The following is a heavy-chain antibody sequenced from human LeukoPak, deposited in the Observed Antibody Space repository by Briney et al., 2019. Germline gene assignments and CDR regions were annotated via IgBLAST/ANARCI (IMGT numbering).Heavy chain of an antibody. J-gene: IGHJ4*02. D-gene: IGHD6-13*01. V-gene: IGHV1-3*01. CDR3: ARNKGASSSWFSPFDY. CDR1: GYTFTSYA. Sequence: GASVKVSCKASGYTFTSYAMHWVRQAPGQRLEWMGWINAGNGNTKYSQKFQGRVTITRDTSASTAYMELSSLRSEDTAVCYCARNKGASSSWFSPFDYWGQGTLVTVSS. CDR2: INAGNGNT.